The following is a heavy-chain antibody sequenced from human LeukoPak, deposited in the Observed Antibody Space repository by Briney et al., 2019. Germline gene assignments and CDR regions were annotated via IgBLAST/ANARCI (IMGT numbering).Heavy chain of an antibody. Sequence: SETLSLTCTVSGGSISSSSYYWGWIRQPPGKGLEWIGSIYYSGSTYYNPSLKSRVIISVDTSKNQFSLKLSSVTAADTAVYYCARREITIFGVVNDAFDIWGQGTMVTVSS. CDR2: IYYSGST. CDR1: GGSISSSSYY. V-gene: IGHV4-39*01. J-gene: IGHJ3*02. D-gene: IGHD3-3*01. CDR3: ARREITIFGVVNDAFDI.